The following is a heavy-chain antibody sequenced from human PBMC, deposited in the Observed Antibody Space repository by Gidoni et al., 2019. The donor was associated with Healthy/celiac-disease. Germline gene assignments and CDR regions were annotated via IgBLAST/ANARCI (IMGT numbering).Heavy chain of an antibody. CDR1: VFTLANARMG. V-gene: IGHV2-26*01. Sequence: QVTFKESGPVLVKLTETLTLTCTVSVFTLANARMGVSWIRQPPGSALEWLAHIFSNDEKFYSTSLKSRLTISKDTSKSQVVLTMTNMDPVDTATYYCARIKFGGNSIWFDPWGQGTLVTVSS. CDR3: ARIKFGGNSIWFDP. D-gene: IGHD2-21*02. CDR2: IFSNDEK. J-gene: IGHJ5*02.